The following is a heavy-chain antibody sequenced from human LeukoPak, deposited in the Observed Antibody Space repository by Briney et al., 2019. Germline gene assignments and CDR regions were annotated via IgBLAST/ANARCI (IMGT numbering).Heavy chain of an antibody. Sequence: GGSLRLSCAASGFTLRSYTMNWVRQAPGKGLEWVSSIGISSNKIYYADSVKGRFTISRDNANSSLFLQIESLRVEDTAVYYCARDRPFYCSSTSCPPFDYWGPGTLVAVSS. CDR3: ARDRPFYCSSTSCPPFDY. D-gene: IGHD2-2*01. CDR2: IGISSNKI. V-gene: IGHV3-21*06. J-gene: IGHJ4*02. CDR1: GFTLRSYT.